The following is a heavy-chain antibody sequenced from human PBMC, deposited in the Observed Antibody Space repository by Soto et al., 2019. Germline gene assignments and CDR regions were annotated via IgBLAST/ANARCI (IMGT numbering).Heavy chain of an antibody. CDR3: ARDGVPSTEYTWKYGTYFYY. V-gene: IGHV3-30-3*01. J-gene: IGHJ4*02. CDR1: GFTYSTYT. D-gene: IGHD1-7*01. CDR2: ISYDGNNK. Sequence: QVQLVESGGGVVQPGRSLRLSCAASGFTYSTYTMHWVRQAPGKGLEWVAVISYDGNNKFYADSVKGRFTISRDSTKQALYLKINSLRPDDTAMYYCARDGVPSTEYTWKYGTYFYYWGQGALVTVSS.